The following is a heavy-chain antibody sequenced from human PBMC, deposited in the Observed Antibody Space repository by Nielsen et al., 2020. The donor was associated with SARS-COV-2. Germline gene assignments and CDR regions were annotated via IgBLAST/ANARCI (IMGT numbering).Heavy chain of an antibody. Sequence: SETLSLTCTVSGGSISSSSYYWGWISQPPGKGLEWIGSIYYSGSTYYNPSLKSRVTISVDTSKNQFSLKLSSVTAADTAVYYCASVDYGVDYWGQGTLVTVSS. J-gene: IGHJ4*02. D-gene: IGHD4-17*01. CDR1: GGSISSSSYY. CDR2: IYYSGST. CDR3: ASVDYGVDY. V-gene: IGHV4-39*01.